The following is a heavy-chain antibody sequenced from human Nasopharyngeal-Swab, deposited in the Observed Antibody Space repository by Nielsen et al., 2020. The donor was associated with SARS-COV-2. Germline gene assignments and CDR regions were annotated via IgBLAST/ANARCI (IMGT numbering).Heavy chain of an antibody. CDR1: GDSIAYSTFY. J-gene: IGHJ5*02. Sequence: SETLSLTCTVSGDSIAYSTFYWGWIRQPPGKGLEWIGSLLSSGSSYSNPSLKSRVSISVDTSKNQFSLKLTSVTAADTAVYYCVRRSDLFDSRGYSLGQGTLVAVSS. CDR2: LLSSGSS. CDR3: VRRSDLFDSRGYS. D-gene: IGHD3-22*01. V-gene: IGHV4-39*01.